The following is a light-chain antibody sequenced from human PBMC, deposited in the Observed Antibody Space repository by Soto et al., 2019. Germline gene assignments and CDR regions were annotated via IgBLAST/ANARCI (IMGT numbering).Light chain of an antibody. CDR1: QSVSSN. V-gene: IGKV3-11*01. CDR3: QQRINWPLT. Sequence: EIVMTQSPATLSVSPGERATLSCRASQSVSSNLAWYRQKPGQAPRLLIYDAVNRATGIPARFSGSGSGTDFTLIIDSLEPEDFAVYYCQQRINWPLTFGGGTKVDIK. J-gene: IGKJ4*01. CDR2: DAV.